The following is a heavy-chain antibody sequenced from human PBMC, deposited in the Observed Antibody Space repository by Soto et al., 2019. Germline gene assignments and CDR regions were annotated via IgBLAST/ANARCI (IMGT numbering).Heavy chain of an antibody. CDR1: GECFCRFY. CDR3: ASGHCFSSSCSYLYL. D-gene: IGHD2-2*01. J-gene: IGHJ2*01. V-gene: IGHV4-34*01. Sequence: SQTLSHTCAVCGECFCRFYWSWLRQPPGKGLEWIGEINHSGSTNYNPSLKSRVTISVDTSKNQFSLKLSSVTAADTAIYYCASGHCFSSSCSYLYLWGRGTLVTVSS. CDR2: INHSGST.